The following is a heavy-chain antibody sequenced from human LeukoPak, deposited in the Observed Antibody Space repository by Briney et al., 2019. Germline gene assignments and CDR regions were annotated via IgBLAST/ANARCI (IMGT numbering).Heavy chain of an antibody. D-gene: IGHD3-10*01. V-gene: IGHV3-33*08. Sequence: GGSLRLSCAASGFTFSSNWMHWVRQAPGKGLEWVAVIWYDGSNKYYADSVKGRFTISRDNSKNTLYLQMNSLRAEDTAVYYCARFPGITMVRGAVSDYWGQGTLVTVSS. CDR1: GFTFSSNW. CDR3: ARFPGITMVRGAVSDY. CDR2: IWYDGSNK. J-gene: IGHJ4*02.